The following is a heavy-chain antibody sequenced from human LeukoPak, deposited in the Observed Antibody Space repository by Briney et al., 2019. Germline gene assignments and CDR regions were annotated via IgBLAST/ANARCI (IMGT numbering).Heavy chain of an antibody. J-gene: IGHJ2*01. Sequence: SETLSLTCTVSGGSIGSYYWSWIRQPPGKGLEWIGYIYYSGSTNYNPSLKSRVTISVDTSKNQFSLKLSSVTAADTAVYYCARTRIAVAGTVWYFDLWGRGTLVTVSS. D-gene: IGHD6-19*01. V-gene: IGHV4-59*01. CDR3: ARTRIAVAGTVWYFDL. CDR2: IYYSGST. CDR1: GGSIGSYY.